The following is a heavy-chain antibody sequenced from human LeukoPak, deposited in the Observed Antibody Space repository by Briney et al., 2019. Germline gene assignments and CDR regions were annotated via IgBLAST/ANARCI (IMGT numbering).Heavy chain of an antibody. CDR2: ISGSGGST. Sequence: GGTLRLSCSASGFTSSTYAMNWVRQAPGKGLEWVSAISGSGGSTYYADSVKGRFTISRDNSKNTLYLQMNSLRAEDTAVYYCAKVPTTYYYGSGSYGPFDIWGQGTMVTVSS. CDR3: AKVPTTYYYGSGSYGPFDI. CDR1: GFTSSTYA. J-gene: IGHJ3*02. V-gene: IGHV3-23*01. D-gene: IGHD3-10*01.